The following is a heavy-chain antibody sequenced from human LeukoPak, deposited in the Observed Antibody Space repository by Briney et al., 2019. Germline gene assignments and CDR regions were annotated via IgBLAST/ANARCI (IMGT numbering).Heavy chain of an antibody. CDR1: GFTFSSFG. D-gene: IGHD3-10*01. CDR3: ASPGGLLWFGELYY. V-gene: IGHV3-30*19. J-gene: IGHJ4*02. Sequence: GRSLRLSCAASGFTFSSFGMHWVRQAPGKGLEWVAVIWYDGSNKYHADSVEGRFTISRDNSKNTLYLQMNSLRAEDTAVYYCASPGGLLWFGELYYWGQGTLVTVSS. CDR2: IWYDGSNK.